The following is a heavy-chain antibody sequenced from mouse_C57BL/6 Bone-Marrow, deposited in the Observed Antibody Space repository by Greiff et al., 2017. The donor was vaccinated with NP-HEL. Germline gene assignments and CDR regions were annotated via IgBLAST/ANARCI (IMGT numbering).Heavy chain of an antibody. Sequence: VQLQQSGAELVRPGASVKLSCKASGYTFTDYYINWVKQRPGQGLEWIARIYPGSGNTYYNEKFKGKATLTAEKSSSTAYMQLSSLTSEDSAVYFCARERDYDFDYWGQGTTLTVSS. D-gene: IGHD2-4*01. CDR1: GYTFTDYY. CDR3: ARERDYDFDY. CDR2: IYPGSGNT. V-gene: IGHV1-76*01. J-gene: IGHJ2*01.